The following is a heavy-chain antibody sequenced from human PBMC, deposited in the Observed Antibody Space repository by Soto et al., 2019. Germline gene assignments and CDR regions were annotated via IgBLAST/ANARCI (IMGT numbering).Heavy chain of an antibody. CDR2: INHSGST. CDR1: GGSFSGYC. CDR3: ARHLGSSSYDAFDI. V-gene: IGHV4-34*01. Sequence: SETLSLTCAVYGGSFSGYCWSWIRQPPGKGLEWIGEINHSGSTRYSPSFQGQVTISADKSISTAYLQWSSLKASDTAMYYCARHLGSSSYDAFDIWGQGTMVTVSS. D-gene: IGHD6-6*01. J-gene: IGHJ3*02.